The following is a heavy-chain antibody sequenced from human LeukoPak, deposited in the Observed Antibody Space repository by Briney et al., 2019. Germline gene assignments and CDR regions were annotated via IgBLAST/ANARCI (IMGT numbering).Heavy chain of an antibody. V-gene: IGHV1-8*01. CDR3: ARAYHYGYSSSWYAVDY. CDR1: GYTFTSYD. CDR2: MNPNSGNT. J-gene: IGHJ4*02. D-gene: IGHD6-13*01. Sequence: ASVKVSCKASGYTFTSYDINWVRQATGQGLEWMGWMNPNSGNTGYAQKFQGRVTMTRNTSISTAYMELSSLRSEDTAVYYCARAYHYGYSSSWYAVDYWGQGTLVTVSS.